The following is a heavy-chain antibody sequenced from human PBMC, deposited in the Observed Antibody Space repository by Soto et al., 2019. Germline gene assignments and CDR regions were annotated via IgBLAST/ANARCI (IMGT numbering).Heavy chain of an antibody. CDR2: ISAYNGNT. J-gene: IGHJ6*02. V-gene: IGHV1-18*01. CDR1: GYTFTSYG. CDR3: ARIKRGVMSRVSGMDV. Sequence: QVQLVQSGAEVKKPGASVKVSCKASGYTFTSYGISWVRQAPGQGLEWMGWISAYNGNTNYAQKLQGRVTMTTDTSTSTAYMELRRLRSDDTAVYYCARIKRGVMSRVSGMDVWGQGTTVTVSS. D-gene: IGHD3-16*01.